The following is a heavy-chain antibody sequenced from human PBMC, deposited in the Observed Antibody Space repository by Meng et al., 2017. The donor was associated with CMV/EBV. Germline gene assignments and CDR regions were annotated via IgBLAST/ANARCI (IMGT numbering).Heavy chain of an antibody. D-gene: IGHD6-13*01. CDR1: GFTFSDYY. V-gene: IGHV3-11*06. CDR3: ARGAAAGTYFDY. Sequence: QVELVEVGGGLGLPGGSLRLCCAASGFTFSDYYMSWIRQAPGKGLEWVSYISSSSSYTNYADSVKGRFTISRDNAKNSLYLQMNSLRAEDTAVYYCARGAAAGTYFDYWGQGTLVTVSS. CDR2: ISSSSSYT. J-gene: IGHJ4*02.